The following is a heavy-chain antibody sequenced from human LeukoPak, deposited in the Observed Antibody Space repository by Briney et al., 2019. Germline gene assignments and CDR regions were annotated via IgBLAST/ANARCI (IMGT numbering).Heavy chain of an antibody. CDR2: MNPNSGNT. D-gene: IGHD3-10*01. V-gene: IGHV1-8*01. J-gene: IGHJ4*02. CDR3: ARGQNGVWFGEFSFDY. Sequence: ASVKVSCKASGYTFTSYDINWVRQATGQGLEWMGWMNPNSGNTGYAQKFQGRVTMTRNTSISTAYMELSSLRSEDTAVYCCARGQNGVWFGEFSFDYWGQGTLVTVSS. CDR1: GYTFTSYD.